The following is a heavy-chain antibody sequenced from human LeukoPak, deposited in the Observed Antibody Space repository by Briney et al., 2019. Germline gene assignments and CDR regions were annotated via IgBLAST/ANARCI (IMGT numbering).Heavy chain of an antibody. J-gene: IGHJ4*02. CDR2: INPNSGGT. V-gene: IGHV1-2*02. CDR1: GGTFSSYA. Sequence: ASVKVSCKASGGTFSSYAISWVRQAPGQGLEWMGWINPNSGGTNYAQKFQGRVTMTRDTSISTAYMELSRLRSDDTAVYYCGTSSGWYPTPSYWGQGTLVTVSS. D-gene: IGHD6-19*01. CDR3: GTSSGWYPTPSY.